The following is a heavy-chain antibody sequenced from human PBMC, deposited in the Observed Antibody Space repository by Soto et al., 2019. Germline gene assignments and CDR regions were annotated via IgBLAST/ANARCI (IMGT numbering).Heavy chain of an antibody. D-gene: IGHD6-6*01. J-gene: IGHJ4*02. CDR2: INPNSGGT. V-gene: IGHV1-2*02. CDR3: AREGIAARSRYENPLRFGY. Sequence: VSCKASGYTFTGYYMHWVRQAPGQGLEWMGWINPNSGGTNYAQKFQGRVTMTRDTSISTAYMELSRLRSDDTAVYYCAREGIAARSRYENPLRFGYWGQGTLVTVSS. CDR1: GYTFTGYY.